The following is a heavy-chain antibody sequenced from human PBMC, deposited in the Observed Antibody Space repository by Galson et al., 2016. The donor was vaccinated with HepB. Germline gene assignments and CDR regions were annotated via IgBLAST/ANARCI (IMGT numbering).Heavy chain of an antibody. Sequence: SLRLSCAASGFTVSSNYMSWVRQAPGKGLEWVSVIYSGGRTYYAHSVKGRFTISRDNSKNTLYLQMNSLRAEDTAVYYCATPITGYSSSWYGSFDYWGQGTLVTVSS. CDR3: ATPITGYSSSWYGSFDY. CDR1: GFTVSSNY. V-gene: IGHV3-53*01. CDR2: IYSGGRT. J-gene: IGHJ4*02. D-gene: IGHD6-13*01.